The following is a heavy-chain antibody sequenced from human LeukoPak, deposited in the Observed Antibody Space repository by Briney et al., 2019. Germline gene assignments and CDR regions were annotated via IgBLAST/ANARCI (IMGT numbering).Heavy chain of an antibody. CDR1: GFTFSNYA. CDR3: ARCGEVITFGGVIVPHYYMDV. V-gene: IGHV3-21*01. D-gene: IGHD3-16*02. CDR2: ISSSSSYI. J-gene: IGHJ6*03. Sequence: GGSLRLSCAASGFTFSNYAMAWVRQAPGKGLEWVSSISSSSSYIYYADSVKGRFTISRDNAKNSLYLQMNSLRAEDTAVYYCARCGEVITFGGVIVPHYYMDVWGKGTTVTVSS.